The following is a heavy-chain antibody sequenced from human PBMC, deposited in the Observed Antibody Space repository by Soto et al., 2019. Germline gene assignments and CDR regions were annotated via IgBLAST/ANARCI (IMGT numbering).Heavy chain of an antibody. V-gene: IGHV5-51*01. CDR1: GYSFTSYW. Sequence: PGESLKISCKGSGYSFTSYWISRVRQMPGKGLEWMGMIYPGDSDTRYSPSFQGQVTISADKSISTAYLQWSSLKASDTAMYYCARHGGDADAPKYCSGGSCYRYYYYYGMDVWGQGTTVTISS. CDR3: ARHGGDADAPKYCSGGSCYRYYYYYGMDV. D-gene: IGHD2-15*01. CDR2: IYPGDSDT. J-gene: IGHJ6*02.